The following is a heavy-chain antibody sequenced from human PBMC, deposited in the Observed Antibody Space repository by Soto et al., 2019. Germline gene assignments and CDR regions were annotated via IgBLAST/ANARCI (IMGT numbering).Heavy chain of an antibody. Sequence: GGSLRLSCASSVFTFSSYEMNWFRQAPGKGLEWVSYISSSGSTIYYADSVKGRFTISRDNRNTMYLQMNSLRAEDTAVYYCARARIEGAEYDSYGMDVWGQGTTVTVSS. V-gene: IGHV3-48*03. CDR2: ISSSGSTI. CDR1: VFTFSSYE. CDR3: ARARIEGAEYDSYGMDV. D-gene: IGHD6-13*01. J-gene: IGHJ6*02.